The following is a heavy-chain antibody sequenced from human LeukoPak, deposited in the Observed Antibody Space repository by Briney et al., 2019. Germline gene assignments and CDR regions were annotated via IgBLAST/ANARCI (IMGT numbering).Heavy chain of an antibody. CDR1: GFTFXRYS. J-gene: IGHJ6*03. CDR3: AKGGGYEAQYYYYYLDV. CDR2: ISSSSSYI. D-gene: IGHD5-12*01. Sequence: GFTFXRYSMNWVRQAPGKGLEWVSSISSSSSYIYYADSVKGRFTVSRDNSKNTLYLQMKSLRAEDTAVYYCAKGGGYEAQYYYYYLDVWGKGTTVTISS. V-gene: IGHV3-21*01.